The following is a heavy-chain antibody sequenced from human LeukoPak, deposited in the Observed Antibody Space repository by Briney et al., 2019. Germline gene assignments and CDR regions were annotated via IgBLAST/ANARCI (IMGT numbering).Heavy chain of an antibody. D-gene: IGHD4-17*01. CDR3: ARDRDDYGDYQGY. V-gene: IGHV3-66*01. CDR1: GFTVSSNY. Sequence: GGSLRLSCAASGFTVSSNYMSWVRQAPGKGLEWVSVIYSSGSTYYADSVKGRFTISRDNSKNTLYLQMNSLRAEDTAVYYCARDRDDYGDYQGYWGQGTLVTVSS. J-gene: IGHJ4*02. CDR2: IYSSGST.